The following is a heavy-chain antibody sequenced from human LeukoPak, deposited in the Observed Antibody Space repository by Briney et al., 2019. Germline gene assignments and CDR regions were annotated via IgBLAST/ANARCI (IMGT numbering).Heavy chain of an antibody. CDR3: ARSDSYYGSGTSFDY. V-gene: IGHV4-39*07. J-gene: IGHJ4*02. D-gene: IGHD3-10*01. Sequence: ASETLSLTCTVSGGSISSSSYYWGWIRQPPGKGLEWIGSIYYSGSTYYNPSLKSRVTISVDTSKNQFSLKLSSVTAADTAVYYCARSDSYYGSGTSFDYWGQGTLVTVSS. CDR1: GGSISSSSYY. CDR2: IYYSGST.